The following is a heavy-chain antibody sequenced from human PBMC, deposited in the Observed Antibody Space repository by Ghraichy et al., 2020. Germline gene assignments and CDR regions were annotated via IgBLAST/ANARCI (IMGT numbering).Heavy chain of an antibody. CDR2: INHSGST. Sequence: SETLSLTCAVYGGSFSGYYWSWIRQPPGKGLEWIGEINHSGSTNYNPSLKSRVTISVDTSKNQFSLKLSSVTAADTAVYYCARNWGKWLRFLDYWGQGTLVTVSS. V-gene: IGHV4-34*01. J-gene: IGHJ4*02. D-gene: IGHD5-12*01. CDR1: GGSFSGYY. CDR3: ARNWGKWLRFLDY.